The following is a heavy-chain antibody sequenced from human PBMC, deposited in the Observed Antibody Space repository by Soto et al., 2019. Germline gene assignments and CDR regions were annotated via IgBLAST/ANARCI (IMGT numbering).Heavy chain of an antibody. V-gene: IGHV1-18*01. CDR1: GYTFTSYG. Sequence: GASVKVSCKASGYTFTSYGSSWVRQAPGQGLEWMGWISAYNGNTNYAQKLQGRVTMTTDTSTSTAYMELRSLRSDDTAVYYCARVYIVVVVAATEWFDPWGQGTLVTVSS. D-gene: IGHD2-15*01. CDR3: ARVYIVVVVAATEWFDP. J-gene: IGHJ5*02. CDR2: ISAYNGNT.